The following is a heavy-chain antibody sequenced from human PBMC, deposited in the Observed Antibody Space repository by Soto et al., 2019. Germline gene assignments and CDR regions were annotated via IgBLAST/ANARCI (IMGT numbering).Heavy chain of an antibody. J-gene: IGHJ4*02. CDR3: AKDRLGGNFDY. CDR2: ISGTGGST. CDR1: GFTFNNYA. V-gene: IGHV3-23*01. Sequence: EVQVLDSGGGLVQPGGSLRLSCAASGFTFNNYAMNWVRQAPGKGLVWVATISGTGGSTYYADSVKGRFTISRDNSKNTLYLQMNSLRVEDTAVYYCAKDRLGGNFDYWGQGTQVTVSS.